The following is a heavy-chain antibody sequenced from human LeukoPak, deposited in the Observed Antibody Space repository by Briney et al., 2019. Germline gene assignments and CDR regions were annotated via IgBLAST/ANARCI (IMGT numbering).Heavy chain of an antibody. CDR2: IYTSETT. CDR1: GDSISSFF. Sequence: SETLSLTCTVFGDSISSFFWTWIRQPAGKGLEWIGRIYTSETTNYSPSLKSRVTMSVDTSKNEIYLRLSSVTAADTAVYYCARGGQWFDPWGQGTLVTVSS. CDR3: ARGGQWFDP. V-gene: IGHV4-4*07. J-gene: IGHJ5*02.